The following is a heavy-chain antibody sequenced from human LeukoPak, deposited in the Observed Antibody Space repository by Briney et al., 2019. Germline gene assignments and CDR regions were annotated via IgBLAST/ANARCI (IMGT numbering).Heavy chain of an antibody. CDR3: ARKNAAYDFWSGYSHAHYYMDV. Sequence: VASVKVSCKASGGTFSSYDINWVRQATGQGLEWMGWMNPNSGNTGYAQKFKGRVTITRNTSISTAYMELSSLRSEDTAVYYCARKNAAYDFWSGYSHAHYYMDVWGKGTTVTVSS. V-gene: IGHV1-8*03. D-gene: IGHD3-3*01. CDR1: GGTFSSYD. J-gene: IGHJ6*03. CDR2: MNPNSGNT.